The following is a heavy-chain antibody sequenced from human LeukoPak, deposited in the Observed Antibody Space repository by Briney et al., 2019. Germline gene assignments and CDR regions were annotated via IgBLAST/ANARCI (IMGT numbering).Heavy chain of an antibody. D-gene: IGHD4-17*01. CDR2: ISGSGGST. Sequence: GGSLRLSCAASGFTFSSYAMSWVRQAPGKGLEWVSAISGSGGSTYYADSVKGRFTISRGNSKNTLYLQMNSLRAEDTAVCYCARVTTVILYYYYYGMDVWGQGTTVTVSS. J-gene: IGHJ6*02. CDR3: ARVTTVILYYYYYGMDV. V-gene: IGHV3-23*01. CDR1: GFTFSSYA.